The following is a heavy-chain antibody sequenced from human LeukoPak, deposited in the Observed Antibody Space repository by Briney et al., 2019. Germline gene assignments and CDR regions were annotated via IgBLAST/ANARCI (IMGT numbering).Heavy chain of an antibody. V-gene: IGHV4-39*07. CDR1: GGSITRNGYY. Sequence: PSETLSLTCSVSGGSITRNGYYWGWIRQSPETGLEWIGSMHYSGSTYYNPSLNSRVTISVDTSKNQFSLKLTSVTAADTAVYYCARNLFTIFGVVNWFDPWGQGTLVTVSS. D-gene: IGHD3-3*01. J-gene: IGHJ5*02. CDR2: MHYSGST. CDR3: ARNLFTIFGVVNWFDP.